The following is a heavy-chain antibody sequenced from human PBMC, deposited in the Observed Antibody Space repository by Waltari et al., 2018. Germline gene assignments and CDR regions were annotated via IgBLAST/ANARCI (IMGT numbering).Heavy chain of an antibody. D-gene: IGHD4-4*01. Sequence: QVQLQESGPGLVKPSQTLSLTCTVSGGSISRGDYYWSWIRQPPGKGLEWIGYIYYSGSTYYNPSLKSRVTISVDTSKNQFSLKLSSVTAADTAVYYCAREGHDYSNHPWFDPWGQGTLVTVSS. CDR1: GGSISRGDYY. V-gene: IGHV4-30-4*08. J-gene: IGHJ5*02. CDR3: AREGHDYSNHPWFDP. CDR2: IYYSGST.